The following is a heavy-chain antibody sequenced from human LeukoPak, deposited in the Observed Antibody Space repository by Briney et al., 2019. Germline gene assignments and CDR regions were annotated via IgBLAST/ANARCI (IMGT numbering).Heavy chain of an antibody. CDR2: IYTSGST. Sequence: SQTLSLTCTVSGASISSGGYYWSWIRQPAGKGLEWIGLIYTSGSTNYNPSLKSRVTISIDTSKNQFSLRLSSVTAADTAVYYCASEFSPWGQGTLVTVSS. CDR3: ASEFSP. V-gene: IGHV4-61*02. CDR1: GASISSGGYY. J-gene: IGHJ5*02.